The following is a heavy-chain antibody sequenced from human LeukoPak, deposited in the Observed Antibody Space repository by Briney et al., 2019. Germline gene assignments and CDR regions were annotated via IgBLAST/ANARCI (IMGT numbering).Heavy chain of an antibody. CDR3: TTARITMVRGGKRDY. D-gene: IGHD3-10*01. CDR2: IKSKTDGGTT. J-gene: IGHJ4*02. Sequence: KPGGSLRLSCAASGFTFSNAWMSWVRRAPGKGLEWVGRIKSKTDGGTTDYAAPVKGRFTISRDDSKNTLYLQMNSLKTEDTAVYYCTTARITMVRGGKRDYWGQGTLVTVSS. CDR1: GFTFSNAW. V-gene: IGHV3-15*01.